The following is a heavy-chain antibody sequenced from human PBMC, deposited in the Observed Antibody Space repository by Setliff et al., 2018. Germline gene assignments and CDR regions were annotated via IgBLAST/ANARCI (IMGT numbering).Heavy chain of an antibody. CDR2: ISSSSSYI. D-gene: IGHD2-21*01. CDR1: EFTFSSYS. J-gene: IGHJ3*02. Sequence: GGSLRLSCGVSEFTFSSYSMNWVRQAPGKGLEWVSFISSSSSYIYYADSVKGRFTISRDNAKNSLYLQVNSLRAEDTAVYYCARDGYSHAFDIWGQGTMVTVSS. V-gene: IGHV3-21*06. CDR3: ARDGYSHAFDI.